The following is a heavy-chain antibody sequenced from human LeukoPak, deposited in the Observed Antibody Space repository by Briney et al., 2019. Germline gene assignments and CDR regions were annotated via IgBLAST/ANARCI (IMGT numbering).Heavy chain of an antibody. D-gene: IGHD5-12*01. J-gene: IGHJ5*02. CDR1: GGSISSSSYY. Sequence: PSETLSLTCTVSGGSISSSSYYWGWIRQPPGKGLEWIGSIYYSGSTYYNPSLKSRVTISVDTSKNQFSLKLSSVTAADTAVYYCARSRRLRDWFDPWGQGTLVTVSS. V-gene: IGHV4-39*07. CDR3: ARSRRLRDWFDP. CDR2: IYYSGST.